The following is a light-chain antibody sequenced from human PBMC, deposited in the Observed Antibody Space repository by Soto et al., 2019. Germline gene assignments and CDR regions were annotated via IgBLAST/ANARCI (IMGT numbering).Light chain of an antibody. CDR1: HDINNF. V-gene: IGKV1-27*01. CDR2: AAS. CDR3: QNYNSVPYT. J-gene: IGKJ2*01. Sequence: EIRLTQSPSSLSASVGDRVTIACRASHDINNFLAWYQQKPGKVPELLMYAASSLKSGVTSRFSGSGSGTDFTLTIDSLQPEDFATYFCQNYNSVPYTFGQGTKLEIK.